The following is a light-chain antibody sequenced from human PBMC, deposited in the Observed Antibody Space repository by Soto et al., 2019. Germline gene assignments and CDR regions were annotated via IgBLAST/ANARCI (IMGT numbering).Light chain of an antibody. CDR3: SSYTTSHLI. CDR2: DVS. Sequence: QSVLTQPASVSGSPGQSITISCTGISSDVGGYNYVSWYQQHPGKAPKVMIYDVSNRPSGVSNRFSRSRSANTASLTISGLQADDEADYYCSSYTTSHLIFGGGTKLTVL. V-gene: IGLV2-14*01. J-gene: IGLJ2*01. CDR1: SSDVGGYNY.